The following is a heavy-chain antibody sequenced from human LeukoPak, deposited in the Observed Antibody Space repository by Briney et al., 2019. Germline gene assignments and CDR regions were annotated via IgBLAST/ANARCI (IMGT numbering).Heavy chain of an antibody. Sequence: SETLSLTCSVSGHSVSSYYWSWVRQPPGKGLEWIGYVYHSGSTNYNPSLNTRVTISLDTSKNQFSLKLTSVTAADTAVYYCARARLAMSDVFDSWGQGTLVTVSS. D-gene: IGHD2-21*01. CDR3: ARARLAMSDVFDS. V-gene: IGHV4-59*02. CDR1: GHSVSSYY. J-gene: IGHJ4*02. CDR2: VYHSGST.